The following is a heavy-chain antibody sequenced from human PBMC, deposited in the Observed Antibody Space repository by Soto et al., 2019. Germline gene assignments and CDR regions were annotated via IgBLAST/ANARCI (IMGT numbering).Heavy chain of an antibody. CDR3: ARHGGYSYEDYFDY. J-gene: IGHJ4*02. D-gene: IGHD5-18*01. V-gene: IGHV1-18*01. Sequence: QVQLVQSGAEVKKPGASVKVSCKASGYTFTSYAISWVRQAPGQGLEWMGWISAYNGNTNYAQKLQGRVTMTRDTSTSTDYRELRSLRSDDTAVYYCARHGGYSYEDYFDYWGQGTLVTVSS. CDR1: GYTFTSYA. CDR2: ISAYNGNT.